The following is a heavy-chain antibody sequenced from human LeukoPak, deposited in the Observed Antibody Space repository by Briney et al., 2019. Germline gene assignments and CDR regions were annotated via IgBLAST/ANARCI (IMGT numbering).Heavy chain of an antibody. Sequence: SETLSPTCAVYGGSFSGYYWSWIRQPPGKGLEWIGEINHSGSTNYNPSLKSRVTISVDTSKNQFSLKLSSVTAADTAVYYCARIPPRSYCSGGSCYRNAFDIWGQGTMVTVSS. D-gene: IGHD2-15*01. V-gene: IGHV4-34*01. J-gene: IGHJ3*02. CDR1: GGSFSGYY. CDR3: ARIPPRSYCSGGSCYRNAFDI. CDR2: INHSGST.